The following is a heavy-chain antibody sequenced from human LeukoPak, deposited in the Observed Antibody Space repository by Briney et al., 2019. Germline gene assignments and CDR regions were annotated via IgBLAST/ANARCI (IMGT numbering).Heavy chain of an antibody. Sequence: PGGSLRLSCAASGFTFSSYEMNWVRQAPGKGLEWVSYISSSGSTIYYADSVKGRFTISRDNAKNSLYLQMNSLRVEDTAVYYCVRGSRAAAESYFDYWGRGILVTVSS. CDR2: ISSSGSTI. CDR3: VRGSRAAAESYFDY. J-gene: IGHJ4*02. D-gene: IGHD6-25*01. V-gene: IGHV3-48*03. CDR1: GFTFSSYE.